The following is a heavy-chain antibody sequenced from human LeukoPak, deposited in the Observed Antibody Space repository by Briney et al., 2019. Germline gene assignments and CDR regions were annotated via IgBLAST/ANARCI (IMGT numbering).Heavy chain of an antibody. D-gene: IGHD5-18*01. J-gene: IGHJ5*02. Sequence: SETLSLTCTVSGYSISSGYYWGWIRQPPGKGLEWIGSIYHSGSTYYNPSLKSRVTISVDTSKNQFSLELSSVTAADTAVYYCASDVDTAMYNWFDPWGQGTLVTVSS. V-gene: IGHV4-38-2*02. CDR3: ASDVDTAMYNWFDP. CDR2: IYHSGST. CDR1: GYSISSGYY.